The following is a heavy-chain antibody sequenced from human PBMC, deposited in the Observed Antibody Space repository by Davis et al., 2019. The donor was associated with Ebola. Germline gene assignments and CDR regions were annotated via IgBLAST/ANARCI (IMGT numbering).Heavy chain of an antibody. CDR3: ARTTKTNIEDSGLGYNAFDS. CDR2: ISHHNGDT. D-gene: IGHD4-17*01. J-gene: IGHJ5*01. CDR1: GGSFSDYS. V-gene: IGHV4-34*01. Sequence: SETLSLTCAAYGGSFSDYSWRWIRQPPEKGLEWIGEISHHNGDTTYNPSLRSRVAISVDSSKNQFSLEINSVTAADTATYYCARTTKTNIEDSGLGYNAFDSWGQGVLASVSS.